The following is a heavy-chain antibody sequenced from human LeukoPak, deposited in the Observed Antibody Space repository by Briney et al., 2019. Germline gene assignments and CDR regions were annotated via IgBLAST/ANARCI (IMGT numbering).Heavy chain of an antibody. CDR3: ASVLWFGELYDAFDI. CDR2: IYYSGST. J-gene: IGHJ3*02. D-gene: IGHD3-10*01. CDR1: GGSISSGDYY. Sequence: SQTLSLTCTVSGGSISSGDYYWSWIRQPPGKGLEWIGSIYYSGSTYYNPSLKSRVTISVDTSKNQFSLKLSSVTAADTAVYYCASVLWFGELYDAFDIWGQGTMVTVSS. V-gene: IGHV4-39*07.